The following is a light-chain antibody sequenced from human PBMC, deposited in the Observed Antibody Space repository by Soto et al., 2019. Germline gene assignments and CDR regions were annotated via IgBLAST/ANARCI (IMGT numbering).Light chain of an antibody. Sequence: IVLTQSPSTLSLSPGERATLSCRASQTVASNHLAWYQQKPGQPPRLLIFGASRRAIGVPDRFSGSGSGTDFTLTISRLEPEDFAVYYCQQYGTSSTFGGGTKVDIK. J-gene: IGKJ4*01. CDR3: QQYGTSST. V-gene: IGKV3-20*01. CDR2: GAS. CDR1: QTVASNH.